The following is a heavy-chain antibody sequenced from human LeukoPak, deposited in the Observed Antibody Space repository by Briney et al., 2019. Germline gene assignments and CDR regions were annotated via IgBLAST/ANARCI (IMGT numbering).Heavy chain of an antibody. CDR3: AKYPVLNPYGDGFDY. D-gene: IGHD4-17*01. V-gene: IGHV3-23*01. CDR2: ISGGGGST. CDR1: GFTFSSYA. Sequence: GGSLRLSCAASGFTFSSYAMSWVRQAPGKGLEWVSAISGGGGSTYYADSVKGRFTISRDNSNNTLYLQMNSLRAEDTAVYYCAKYPVLNPYGDGFDYWGQGTLVTVSS. J-gene: IGHJ4*02.